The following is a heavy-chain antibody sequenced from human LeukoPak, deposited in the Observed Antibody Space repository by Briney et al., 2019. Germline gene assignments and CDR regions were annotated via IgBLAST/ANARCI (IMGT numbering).Heavy chain of an antibody. CDR3: AQSIAVPRIPTFDV. J-gene: IGHJ3*01. Sequence: ASVKVSCKASGYTFTGYYMHWVRQAPGQGLEWVGWINPNSGGTNYAQKFQGRVTLTRDTSAGTAYMDLSGLRSDDTAVYYCAQSIAVPRIPTFDVWGQGTVVAVSS. V-gene: IGHV1-2*02. CDR2: INPNSGGT. D-gene: IGHD6-19*01. CDR1: GYTFTGYY.